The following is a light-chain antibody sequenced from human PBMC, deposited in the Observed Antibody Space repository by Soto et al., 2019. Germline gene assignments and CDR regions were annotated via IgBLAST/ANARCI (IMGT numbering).Light chain of an antibody. Sequence: NFMLTQPHSVSESPGKTVTISGTRSSGGIASNYVQWYQQRPGSAPTTVIYKDNQRPSGVPARFSGSTDGSSNSASLTISGLQTEDEADYYCQSYDSTTVVFGGGTKLTVL. J-gene: IGLJ2*01. CDR1: SGGIASNY. CDR3: QSYDSTTVV. V-gene: IGLV6-57*04. CDR2: KDN.